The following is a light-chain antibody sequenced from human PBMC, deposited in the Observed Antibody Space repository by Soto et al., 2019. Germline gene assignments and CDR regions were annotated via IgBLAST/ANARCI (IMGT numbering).Light chain of an antibody. CDR3: SSYTSSSTLNYV. V-gene: IGLV2-14*01. CDR2: EVS. CDR1: SSDIGNYNY. J-gene: IGLJ1*01. Sequence: SALTQPASVSGSPGQSITISCTGTSSDIGNYNYVSWYQQHPGKAPKLMIYEVSNRPSGVSNRFSGSKSGNTASLTISGLQAEDEADYYCSSYTSSSTLNYVFGTGTKVTVL.